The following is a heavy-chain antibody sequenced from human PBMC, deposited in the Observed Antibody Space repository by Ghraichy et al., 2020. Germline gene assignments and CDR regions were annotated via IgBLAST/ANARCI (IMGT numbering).Heavy chain of an antibody. CDR2: IYDNGRT. V-gene: IGHV3-53*01. D-gene: IGHD2-2*01. Sequence: GGSLRLSCAASGFAVSDNYMSWVRQAPGKGLEWVSVIYDNGRTFYADSVKGQFAISRDTSKNTLYLQMHSLRDEDTAVYYCARDPYQPWGYWGQGTLVTVSS. CDR3: ARDPYQPWGY. J-gene: IGHJ4*02. CDR1: GFAVSDNY.